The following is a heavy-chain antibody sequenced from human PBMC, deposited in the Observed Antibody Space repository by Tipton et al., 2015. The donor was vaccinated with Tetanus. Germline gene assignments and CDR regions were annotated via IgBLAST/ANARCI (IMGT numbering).Heavy chain of an antibody. D-gene: IGHD4-17*01. CDR2: ISWNSGSI. CDR1: GFTFDDYA. J-gene: IGHJ6*02. Sequence: SLRLSCAASGFTFDDYAMHWVRQAPGKGLEWVSGISWNSGSIGYADSVKGRFTISRDNAKNTLTLQMNSLRVEDTAVYYCARPTTVTSYYFGLDVWGQGTTVTVSS. CDR3: ARPTTVTSYYFGLDV. V-gene: IGHV3-9*01.